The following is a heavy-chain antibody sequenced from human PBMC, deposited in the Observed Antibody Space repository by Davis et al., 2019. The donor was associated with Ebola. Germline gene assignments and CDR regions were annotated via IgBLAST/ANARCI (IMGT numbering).Heavy chain of an antibody. CDR2: IYYSGST. D-gene: IGHD1-26*01. CDR3: ARGVGATHYYFDY. J-gene: IGHJ4*02. CDR1: GGSISSYY. V-gene: IGHV4-59*01. Sequence: PSETLSLTCTVSGGSISSYYWSWIRQPPGKGLEWIGYIYYSGSTNYNPSLKSRVTISVDTSKNQFSLKLSSVTAADTALYYWARGVGATHYYFDYWGQGTLVTVSS.